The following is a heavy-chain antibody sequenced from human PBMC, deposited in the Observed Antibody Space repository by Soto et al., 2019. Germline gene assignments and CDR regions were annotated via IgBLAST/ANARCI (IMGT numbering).Heavy chain of an antibody. V-gene: IGHV3-7*03. D-gene: IGHD1-20*01. CDR1: VLTFSTTW. J-gene: IGHJ4*02. Sequence: PVGSLRLSCAFSVLTFSTTWMTCVRQAPGKGLEWLASINQDGSATYYVDSVKGRFTISRDNAKNSLYLQLNSLRAEDSATYYCARDRGNNTLEYWGQGTLVSVSS. CDR2: INQDGSAT. CDR3: ARDRGNNTLEY.